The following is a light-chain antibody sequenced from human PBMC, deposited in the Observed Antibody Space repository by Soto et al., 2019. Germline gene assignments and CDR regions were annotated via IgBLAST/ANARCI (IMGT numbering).Light chain of an antibody. V-gene: IGLV2-23*01. Sequence: QSALTQPASVSGSPGQSITISCTGTSSDVGSYNLVSWYQQHPGKAPKLMIYEGSKRPSGVSNRFSGSKSGNTASLTISGLKAEDEADYYCCSYAVGSAPYVFGTGTKLTVL. J-gene: IGLJ1*01. CDR3: CSYAVGSAPYV. CDR1: SSDVGSYNL. CDR2: EGS.